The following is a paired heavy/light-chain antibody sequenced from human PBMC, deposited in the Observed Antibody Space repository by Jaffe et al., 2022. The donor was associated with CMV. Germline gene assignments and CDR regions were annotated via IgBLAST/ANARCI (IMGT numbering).Light chain of an antibody. CDR3: QQYGSSPEIT. J-gene: IGKJ5*01. CDR1: QSVSSSY. Sequence: EIVLTQSPGTLSLSPGERATLSCRASQSVSSSYLAWYQQKPGQAPRLLIYGASSRATGIPDRFSGSGSGTDFTLTISRLEPEDFAVYYCQQYGSSPEITFGQGTRLEIK. CDR2: GAS. V-gene: IGKV3-20*01.
Heavy chain of an antibody. CDR1: GFTFSDYY. D-gene: IGHD5-12*01. CDR2: ISSSGSTI. J-gene: IGHJ2*01. CDR3: AAQVEMATIDLNWYFDL. V-gene: IGHV3-11*01. Sequence: QVQLVESGGGLVKPGGSLRLSCAASGFTFSDYYMSWIRQAPGKGLEWVSYISSSGSTIYYADSVKGRFTISRDNAKNSLYLQMNSLRAEDTAVYYCAAQVEMATIDLNWYFDLWGRGTLVTVSS.